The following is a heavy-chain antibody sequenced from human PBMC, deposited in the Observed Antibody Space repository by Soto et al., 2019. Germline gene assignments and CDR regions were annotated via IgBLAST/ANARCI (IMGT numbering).Heavy chain of an antibody. D-gene: IGHD3-16*02. J-gene: IGHJ4*02. CDR1: GFSLSTSGVG. CDR2: SFWDDDK. V-gene: IGHV2-5*02. Sequence: SGPTLVNPTQTLTLTCTFSGFSLSTSGVGVGWIRQPPGKALEWLGISFWDDDKRYRPSQKSRVTITKDTSKNQLVLIMTNMDPVDTATYYCAQLSWKQLWPRALLANCGQGTSVTGSS. CDR3: AQLSWKQLWPRALLAN.